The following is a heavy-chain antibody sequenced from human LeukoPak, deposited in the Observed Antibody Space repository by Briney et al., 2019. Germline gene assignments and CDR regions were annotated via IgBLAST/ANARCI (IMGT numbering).Heavy chain of an antibody. Sequence: GGSLRLSCAASGFIFGNYWMQWVRQAPGKGLEWVSSITSSSSSIYYADSVKGRFTISRDNAKNSLYLQMNSLRAEDTAVYYCANTKQFEYWGQGTLVTVSS. D-gene: IGHD1-1*01. V-gene: IGHV3-21*01. CDR2: ITSSSSSI. CDR1: GFIFGNYW. J-gene: IGHJ4*02. CDR3: ANTKQFEY.